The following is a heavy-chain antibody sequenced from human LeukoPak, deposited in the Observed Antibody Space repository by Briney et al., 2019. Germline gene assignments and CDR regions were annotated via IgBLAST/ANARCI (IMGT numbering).Heavy chain of an antibody. V-gene: IGHV4-34*01. J-gene: IGHJ5*02. CDR2: INHSGST. Sequence: PSETLSLTCAVYGGSFSGYYWSWIRQPPGKGLEWIGEINHSGSTNYNPSLKSRVTISVDTSKNQFSLKLSSVTAADTAVYYCARGAEIAVAARWFDPWGQGTLVTVSP. D-gene: IGHD6-19*01. CDR1: GGSFSGYY. CDR3: ARGAEIAVAARWFDP.